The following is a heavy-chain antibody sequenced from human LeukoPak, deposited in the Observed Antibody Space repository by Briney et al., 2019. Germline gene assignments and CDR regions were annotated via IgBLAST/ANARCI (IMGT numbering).Heavy chain of an antibody. CDR2: IRSNGGST. CDR3: SSFDY. Sequence: PGGSLRLSCSASGFXFSSYAMHWVRQAPGKGLEDVSAIRSNGGSTYYADSVKDRFTISRDNSKNTLYLQMSSLRTEDTAVYYCSSFDYWGQGTLDTVSS. D-gene: IGHD6-19*01. CDR1: GFXFSSYA. J-gene: IGHJ4*02. V-gene: IGHV3-64D*06.